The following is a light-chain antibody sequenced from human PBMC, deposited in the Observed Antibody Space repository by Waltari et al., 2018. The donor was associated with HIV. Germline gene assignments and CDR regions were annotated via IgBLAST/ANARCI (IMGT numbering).Light chain of an antibody. CDR2: GNN. CDR1: SSHIGTGFD. Sequence: QSVLTQPPSVSGAPGQRVTIPCTGSSSHIGTGFDVPWYQQLPGTAPKLLIYGNNNRPSGVPDRFSGSRSGTSASLAITGLQAEDEADYYCQSYDSSLSGYVFGTGTTVTVL. V-gene: IGLV1-40*01. J-gene: IGLJ1*01. CDR3: QSYDSSLSGYV.